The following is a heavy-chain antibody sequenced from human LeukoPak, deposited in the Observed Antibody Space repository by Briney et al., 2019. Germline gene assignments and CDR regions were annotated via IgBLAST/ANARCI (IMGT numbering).Heavy chain of an antibody. Sequence: SETLSLTCAVSGGSLTDYYWAWIRQPPGKGLEWIGYIYSRGSTTYNPSLQSRVSLSIDTSKSQFSLSLTSVTAADTAVYYCARHPPNDFWVGYGSFDVWGQGTMVTVSS. CDR2: IYSRGST. V-gene: IGHV4-4*09. D-gene: IGHD3-3*01. J-gene: IGHJ3*01. CDR3: ARHPPNDFWVGYGSFDV. CDR1: GGSLTDYY.